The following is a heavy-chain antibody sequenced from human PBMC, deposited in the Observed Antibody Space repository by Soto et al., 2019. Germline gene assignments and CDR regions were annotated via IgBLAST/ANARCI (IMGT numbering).Heavy chain of an antibody. CDR2: ISGGDGSP. D-gene: IGHD3-16*01. CDR3: AKWHTYNYDSLAFSGFDC. J-gene: IGHJ4*02. V-gene: IGHV3-23*01. Sequence: PWGSLRLGCVASVFTFSSYAMTWVRQAPGKGLEWVSAISGGDGSPSYADSVKGRFTISRDNSKNTLYLHMNSLRADDTAAYYCAKWHTYNYDSLAFSGFDCWGQGTQVTVSS. CDR1: VFTFSSYA.